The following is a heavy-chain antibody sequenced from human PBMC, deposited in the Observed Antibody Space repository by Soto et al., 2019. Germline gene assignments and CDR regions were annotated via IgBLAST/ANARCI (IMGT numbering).Heavy chain of an antibody. Sequence: QVQLQESGPGLVKPSETLSLTCTVSGGSISSYYWSWIRQPPGKGLEWIGYIYYSGSTNYNPSLTSRVTISVDTSKNHFSLKLSSVTAADTAVYYCARFKVVPATRAFDYWGQGTLVTVSS. D-gene: IGHD2-2*01. J-gene: IGHJ4*02. V-gene: IGHV4-59*01. CDR3: ARFKVVPATRAFDY. CDR2: IYYSGST. CDR1: GGSISSYY.